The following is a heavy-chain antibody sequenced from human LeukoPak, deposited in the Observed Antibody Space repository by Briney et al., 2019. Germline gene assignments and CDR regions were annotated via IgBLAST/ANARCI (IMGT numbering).Heavy chain of an antibody. D-gene: IGHD3-10*01. Sequence: QSGGSLRLSCAASGFTFSSYWMSWVRQAPGKGLEWVANIKQDGSEKYYVDSVKGRFTISRDNAKNSLYLRMNSLRAEDTAVYYCARSRVRAIYPAWNYYGMDVWGQGTTVTVSS. CDR3: ARSRVRAIYPAWNYYGMDV. CDR2: IKQDGSEK. J-gene: IGHJ6*02. CDR1: GFTFSSYW. V-gene: IGHV3-7*01.